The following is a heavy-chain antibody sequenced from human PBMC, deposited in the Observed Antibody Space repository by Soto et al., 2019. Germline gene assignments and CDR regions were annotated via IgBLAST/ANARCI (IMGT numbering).Heavy chain of an antibody. Sequence: GESLKISCKGSGYSFTSYWIGWARQMPGKGLEWMGIIYPGDSDTRYSPSFQGQVTISADKSISTAYLQWSSLKASDTAMYYWARRAGYCSSTSCYTDYYYYYGMDVWGQGTTVTVSS. J-gene: IGHJ6*02. CDR1: GYSFTSYW. V-gene: IGHV5-51*01. CDR2: IYPGDSDT. CDR3: ARRAGYCSSTSCYTDYYYYYGMDV. D-gene: IGHD2-2*02.